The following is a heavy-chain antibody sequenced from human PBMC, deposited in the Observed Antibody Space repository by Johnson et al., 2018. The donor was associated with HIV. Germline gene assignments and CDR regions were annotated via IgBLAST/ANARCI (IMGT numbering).Heavy chain of an antibody. J-gene: IGHJ3*02. CDR2: INWSGGGT. CDR3: ARDLHDSSGYYYEGDAFDI. Sequence: MLLVESGGGVVRPGESLRISCVASGFKFYEYDVSWVRQVPGQGLEWVSGINWSGGGTTYADSVKGRFTVSSDSAKNTLYLQMNSLRAEDTAVYYCARDLHDSSGYYYEGDAFDIWGQGTMVTVSS. V-gene: IGHV3-20*04. CDR1: GFKFYEYD. D-gene: IGHD3-22*01.